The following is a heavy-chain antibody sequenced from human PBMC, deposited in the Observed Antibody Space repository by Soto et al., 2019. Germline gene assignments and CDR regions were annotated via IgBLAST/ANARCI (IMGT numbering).Heavy chain of an antibody. CDR1: GFTVSSNY. CDR2: IYSGGST. J-gene: IGHJ4*02. D-gene: IGHD1-26*01. V-gene: IGHV3-66*01. CDR3: ARDAGGSYYGSLDY. Sequence: PGGSLRLSCAASGFTVSSNYMSWVRQAPGKGLEWVSVIYSGGSTYYADSVKGRFTISRDNSKNTLYLQMNSLRAEDTAVYYCARDAGGSYYGSLDYWGQGTLVTVSS.